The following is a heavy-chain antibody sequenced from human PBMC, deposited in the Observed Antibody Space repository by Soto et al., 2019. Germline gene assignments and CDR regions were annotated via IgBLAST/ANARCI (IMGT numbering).Heavy chain of an antibody. D-gene: IGHD6-13*01. V-gene: IGHV4-39*01. CDR2: IYYSGRT. CDR1: GGSVRSSSYY. CDR3: ARHEGGAAADRPLDY. J-gene: IGHJ4*02. Sequence: QLRLQESGPGLVKSSETLSLTCTISGGSVRSSSYYWGWIRQPPGKGLEWIASIYYSGRTHNNPGLKSRITMSIDTYTKEFSLKINSVTAADTAVNYCARHEGGAAADRPLDYWGQGTLVTVSS.